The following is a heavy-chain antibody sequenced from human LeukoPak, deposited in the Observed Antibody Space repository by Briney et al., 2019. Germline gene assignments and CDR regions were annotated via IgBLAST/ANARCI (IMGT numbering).Heavy chain of an antibody. D-gene: IGHD4-17*01. CDR2: IMPLFGTA. CDR3: ARDVHGDYGSGWFDP. CDR1: GGAFNNSA. Sequence: SVKVSCKTSGGAFNNSAISWVRQAPGQGLERLGGIMPLFGTAGYAQKFQGRVTITKDESTRTVYLELTSLTSDDTAVYYCARDVHGDYGSGWFDPWGQGTLVSVSS. V-gene: IGHV1-69*05. J-gene: IGHJ5*02.